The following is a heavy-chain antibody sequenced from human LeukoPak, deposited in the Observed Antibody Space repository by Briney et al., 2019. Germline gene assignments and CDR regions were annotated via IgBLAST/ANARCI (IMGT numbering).Heavy chain of an antibody. Sequence: GGSLRLSCAASGFTFSSCAMSWVRQAPGKGLEWVSSISSSSSYIYYADSVKGRFTISRDNAKNSLYLQMNSLRAEDTAVYYCARGVPHGFWGQGTMVTVSS. CDR3: ARGVPHGF. CDR1: GFTFSSCA. V-gene: IGHV3-21*01. CDR2: ISSSSSYI. J-gene: IGHJ3*01. D-gene: IGHD6-25*01.